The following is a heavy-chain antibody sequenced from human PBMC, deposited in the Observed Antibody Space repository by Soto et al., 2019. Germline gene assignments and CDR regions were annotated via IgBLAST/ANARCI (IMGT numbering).Heavy chain of an antibody. CDR3: ARLLYYYDSSGYYFDY. D-gene: IGHD3-22*01. Sequence: GGSLRLSCAASGFTFSSYSMNWVRQAPGKGLEWVSYISSSSSTIYYADSVKGRFTISRDNAKNSLYLQMNSLRAEDTAVYYCARLLYYYDSSGYYFDYWGQGTLVTVSS. V-gene: IGHV3-48*01. CDR2: ISSSSSTI. CDR1: GFTFSSYS. J-gene: IGHJ4*02.